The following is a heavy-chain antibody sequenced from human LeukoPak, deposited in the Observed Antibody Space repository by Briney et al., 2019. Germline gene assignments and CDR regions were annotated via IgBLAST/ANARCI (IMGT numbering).Heavy chain of an antibody. J-gene: IGHJ3*02. D-gene: IGHD6-19*01. CDR1: GGSISSYY. CDR2: LYTNGSP. Sequence: SDTLSLTCTVSGGSISSYYWSWIRQPPWKGLEWIGFLYTNGSPNYNPSLKSRVTISEDTSKNQISLKLTSVTAADTAVYYCARPYSSGWYGAFDIWGQGTKVTVSS. CDR3: ARPYSSGWYGAFDI. V-gene: IGHV4-4*09.